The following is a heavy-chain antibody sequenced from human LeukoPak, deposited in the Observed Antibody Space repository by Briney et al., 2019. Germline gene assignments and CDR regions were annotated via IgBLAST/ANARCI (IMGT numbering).Heavy chain of an antibody. Sequence: GGSLRLSCAASGFSFSNYAMDWVRQAPGKGREWVAVISKDGSMKYYSDSVKGRFTVSRDNSIHTLYLEMNSLKTEDTAVYYCAGESFDFWSQGTMVTVSS. CDR1: GFSFSNYA. CDR2: ISKDGSMK. J-gene: IGHJ3*01. CDR3: AGESFDF. V-gene: IGHV3-30*04.